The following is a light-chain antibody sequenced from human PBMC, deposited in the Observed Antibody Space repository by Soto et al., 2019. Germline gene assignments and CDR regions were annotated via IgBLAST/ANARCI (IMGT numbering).Light chain of an antibody. CDR2: DSS. Sequence: EIVLTQSPATLSLSPGERATLSCRASQSVRNQLAWYQQKPGQAPRLLIYDSSNRATGIPGRFSGSGSGTDFTLTISRLEPEDFAVYSWQQRSSWPWTFGQGTKVEIK. CDR3: QQRSSWPWT. V-gene: IGKV3-11*01. J-gene: IGKJ1*01. CDR1: QSVRNQ.